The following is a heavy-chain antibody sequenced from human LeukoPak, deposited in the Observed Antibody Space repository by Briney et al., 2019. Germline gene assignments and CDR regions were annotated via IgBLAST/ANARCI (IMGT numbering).Heavy chain of an antibody. V-gene: IGHV4-59*08. CDR3: ARWDSSAWFYDF. CDR2: IYYSGLT. D-gene: IGHD6-19*01. Sequence: PSETLSLTCTVSGGSISSYYWSWIRQPPGKALEWIAYIYYSGLTNYNPSLKGRVTISVDTSKNQFSLKLSSVTAADTAVYYCARWDSSAWFYDFWGQGTLVTVSS. J-gene: IGHJ4*02. CDR1: GGSISSYY.